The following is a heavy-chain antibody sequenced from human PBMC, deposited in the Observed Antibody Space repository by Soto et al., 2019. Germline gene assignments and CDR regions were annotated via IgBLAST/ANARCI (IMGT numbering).Heavy chain of an antibody. J-gene: IGHJ5*02. Sequence: QVQLVESGGGVVQPGRSLRLSCAASGFTFSSYGMHWVRQAPGKGLEWVAVISYDGSKKYYADSVKGRFTISRDNSKNTLYLQMDSLRDEDTAVCYCARGYTSGYPSNWFDPWGQGTLVTVSS. CDR3: ARGYTSGYPSNWFDP. V-gene: IGHV3-30*03. CDR1: GFTFSSYG. CDR2: ISYDGSKK. D-gene: IGHD3-3*01.